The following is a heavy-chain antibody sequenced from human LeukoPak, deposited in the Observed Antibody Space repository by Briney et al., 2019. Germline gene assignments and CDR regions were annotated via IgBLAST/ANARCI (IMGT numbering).Heavy chain of an antibody. Sequence: GSSVKVSCKASGGTSKNYAITWVRQAPGQGLEWLGGIPIFGTPNYAQKLQGRVTFTADASKATAYMELANLRSEDTAMYYCARRSGCSTPECYISGRDYFDYWGRGTLVAVST. CDR2: IPIFGTP. CDR1: GGTSKNYA. D-gene: IGHD2-15*01. V-gene: IGHV1-69*01. J-gene: IGHJ4*02. CDR3: ARRSGCSTPECYISGRDYFDY.